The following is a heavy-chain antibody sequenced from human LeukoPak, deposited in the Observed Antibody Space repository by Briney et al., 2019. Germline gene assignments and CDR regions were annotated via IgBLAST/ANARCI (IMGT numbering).Heavy chain of an antibody. CDR2: INHSGST. CDR3: AREGWATGTDAFDI. Sequence: SETLSLTCAVYGGSFSGYYWSWIRQPPGKRLEWIGEINHSGSTNYNPSLKSRVTISVDTSKNQFSLKLSSVTAADTAVYYCAREGWATGTDAFDIWGQGTMVTVSS. J-gene: IGHJ3*02. V-gene: IGHV4-34*01. D-gene: IGHD1-1*01. CDR1: GGSFSGYY.